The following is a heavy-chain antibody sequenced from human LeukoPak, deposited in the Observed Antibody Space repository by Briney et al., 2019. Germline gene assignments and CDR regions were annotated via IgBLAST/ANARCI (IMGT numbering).Heavy chain of an antibody. CDR2: ISSSGSTI. CDR1: GFTFSSYE. Sequence: GGSLRLSCAASGFTFSSYEMNWVRQAPGKGLEWVSYISSSGSTIYYADSVKGRFTISRDNAKTSLYLQMNSLRAEDTAVYYCARDDGWIQFNLWGQGTLVTVSS. J-gene: IGHJ4*02. V-gene: IGHV3-48*03. D-gene: IGHD5-24*01. CDR3: ARDDGWIQFNL.